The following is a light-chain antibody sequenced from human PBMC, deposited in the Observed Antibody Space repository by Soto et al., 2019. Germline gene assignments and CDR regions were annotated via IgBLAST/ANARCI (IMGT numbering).Light chain of an antibody. Sequence: NFMLTQPHSVSESPGKTVTISCTRSSGSIASNYVQWYQQRPGSSPTTVIYEDKQRPSGVPDRFSGSIDSSSNSASLTISGLKTDDEADYYCQSYDSTNWVFGGGTKLTVL. CDR1: SGSIASNY. CDR2: EDK. J-gene: IGLJ3*02. CDR3: QSYDSTNWV. V-gene: IGLV6-57*01.